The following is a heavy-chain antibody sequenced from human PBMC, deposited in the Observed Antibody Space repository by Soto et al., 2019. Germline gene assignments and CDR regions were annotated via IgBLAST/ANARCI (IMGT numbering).Heavy chain of an antibody. CDR1: GFTFSSYD. CDR3: AKDSSGWPYFDY. Sequence: PVGSLRLSCAASGFTFSSYDMSWVRQAPGKGLEWVSAISGTGGSTYYADSVKGRFTISRDSSKNTLYLQMNSLRAEDTALYYCAKDSSGWPYFDYWGQGTLVTVSS. V-gene: IGHV3-23*01. D-gene: IGHD6-19*01. J-gene: IGHJ4*02. CDR2: ISGTGGST.